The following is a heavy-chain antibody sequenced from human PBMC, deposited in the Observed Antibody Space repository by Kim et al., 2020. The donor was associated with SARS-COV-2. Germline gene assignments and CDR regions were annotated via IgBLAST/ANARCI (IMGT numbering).Heavy chain of an antibody. V-gene: IGHV3-30*18. Sequence: GGSLRLSCAASGFTFSSYAMHWVRQAPGKGLEWVAVISYDGSNKYYVDSVKGRFTISRDNSKNTVYLQMNSLRAEDTALYYCAKDLAAVPNFQGAHYWG. CDR3: AKDLAAVPNFQGAHY. J-gene: IGHJ4*01. D-gene: IGHD6-19*01. CDR1: GFTFSSYA. CDR2: ISYDGSNK.